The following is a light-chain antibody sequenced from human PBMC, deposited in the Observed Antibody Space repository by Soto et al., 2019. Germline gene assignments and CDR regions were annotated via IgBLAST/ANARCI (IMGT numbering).Light chain of an antibody. CDR2: LAS. CDR3: QQYHTTPNT. V-gene: IGKV4-1*01. CDR1: QTLLFTSTNKNS. Sequence: DVVMTQSPATLAVSLGERAAINCKSSQTLLFTSTNKNSLAWYQQKPGQPPKLLIYLASTRESGAPDRFSGSGSGRNFTLTISSLQAEDVAVYYCQQYHTTPNTFGQGTKLEIK. J-gene: IGKJ2*01.